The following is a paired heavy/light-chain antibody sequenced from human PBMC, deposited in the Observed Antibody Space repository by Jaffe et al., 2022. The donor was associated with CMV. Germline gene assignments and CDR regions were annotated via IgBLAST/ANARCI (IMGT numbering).Light chain of an antibody. J-gene: IGLJ3*02. CDR2: STD. Sequence: QTVVTQEPSLTVSPGGTVTLTCASSTGAVTSGHYPNWFQQKPGHAPRALIYSTDNKHSWTPARFSGSLLGGKAALTLSGVRPEDEAEYYCLLYYGTRVFGGGTKLTVL. V-gene: IGLV7-43*01. CDR1: TGAVTSGHY. CDR3: LLYYGTRV.
Heavy chain of an antibody. CDR3: IRGGSGATKYDLFDI. V-gene: IGHV3-21*01. CDR1: GFPFSSYS. CDR2: INYNSNII. J-gene: IGHJ3*02. Sequence: EVQLVESGGGLVRPGGSLRLSCAASGFPFSSYSMNWVRQAPGRGLEWVSSINYNSNIIYYADSLKGRFTISRDNAKDSLFLQMNSLRAEDTAVYFCIRGGSGATKYDLFDIWGQGTMVTVSS. D-gene: IGHD3-16*01.